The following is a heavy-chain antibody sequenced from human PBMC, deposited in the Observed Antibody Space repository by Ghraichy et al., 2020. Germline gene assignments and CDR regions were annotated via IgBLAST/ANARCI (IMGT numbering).Heavy chain of an antibody. Sequence: GESLNISCAASGFTFSSYGMHWVRQAPGKGLEWVAVISYDGSNKYYADSVKGRFTISRDNSKNTLYLQMNSLRAEDTAVYYCANNDGASGSPRGVSGWYVRDPLTPYYDYGMDVWGQGTTVTVSS. V-gene: IGHV3-30*18. J-gene: IGHJ6*02. CDR2: ISYDGSNK. D-gene: IGHD6-19*01. CDR1: GFTFSSYG. CDR3: ANNDGASGSPRGVSGWYVRDPLTPYYDYGMDV.